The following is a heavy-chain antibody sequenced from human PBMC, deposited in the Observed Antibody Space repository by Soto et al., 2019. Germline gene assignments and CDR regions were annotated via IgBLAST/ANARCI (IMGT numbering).Heavy chain of an antibody. CDR3: ARPGVVPVASYYYYYGMDV. V-gene: IGHV1-69*02. Sequence: QVQLVQSGAAVKKPGSSVKVSCKASGGTFSSYTISWVRQAPGQGLEWMGRIIPILGIANYAQKFQGRVTITADKSTSXAXXELSSLRSEDTAVYYCARPGVVPVASYYYYYGMDVWGQGSTVTVFS. CDR1: GGTFSSYT. J-gene: IGHJ6*02. CDR2: IIPILGIA. D-gene: IGHD2-2*01.